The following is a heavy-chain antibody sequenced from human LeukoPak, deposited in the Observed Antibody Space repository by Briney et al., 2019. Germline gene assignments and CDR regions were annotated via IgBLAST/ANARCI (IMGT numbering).Heavy chain of an antibody. J-gene: IGHJ4*02. Sequence: GGSLRLSCAASGFTFSSYSMNWVRQAPGKGLEWVSSISSSGSYIYYADSVKGRFTISRDSAKNSLYLQMNSLRAEDTAVYYCARGWGYCSSASCYALDYWGQGTLVTVSS. CDR3: ARGWGYCSSASCYALDY. CDR1: GFTFSSYS. CDR2: ISSSGSYI. V-gene: IGHV3-21*01. D-gene: IGHD2-2*01.